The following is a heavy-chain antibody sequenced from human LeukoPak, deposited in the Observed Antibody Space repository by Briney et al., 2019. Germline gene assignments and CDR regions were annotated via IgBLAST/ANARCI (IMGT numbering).Heavy chain of an antibody. D-gene: IGHD3-3*01. V-gene: IGHV3-30*04. CDR1: GFPFSSYA. CDR2: ISYDGSNK. CDR3: AKARYYDFWSGATNDYYMDV. J-gene: IGHJ6*03. Sequence: GSLRLSCAASGFPFSSYAMHWVRQAPGKGLEWVAVISYDGSNKYYADSVKGRFTISRDNSKNTLYLQMNSLRAEDTAVYYCAKARYYDFWSGATNDYYMDVWGKGTTVTVSS.